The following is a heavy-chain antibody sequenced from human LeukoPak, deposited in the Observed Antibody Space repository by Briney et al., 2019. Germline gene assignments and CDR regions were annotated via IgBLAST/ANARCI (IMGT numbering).Heavy chain of an antibody. J-gene: IGHJ3*02. CDR2: IYYSGST. V-gene: IGHV4-61*01. Sequence: SETLSLTCTVSGGSVRSGSYYWSWIRQPPGKGLEWIGYIYYSGSTNYNPSLRSRVTISVDTSKNQFSLKLSSVTAADTAVYYCARHEFAVTTGTGWVWAFDIWGQGTMVTVSS. D-gene: IGHD4-17*01. CDR1: GGSVRSGSYY. CDR3: ARHEFAVTTGTGWVWAFDI.